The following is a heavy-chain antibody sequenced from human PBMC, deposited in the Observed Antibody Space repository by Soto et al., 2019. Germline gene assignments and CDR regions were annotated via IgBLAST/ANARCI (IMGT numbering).Heavy chain of an antibody. D-gene: IGHD5-12*01. CDR3: GRGRSGQIVVFY. J-gene: IGHJ4*02. V-gene: IGHV1-2*02. CDR2: IGPESGAT. Sequence: ASVKVSCKASGYTFTCHYIHWVRQAPEQGPEWMGEIGPESGATRYAQKFQGRVNMTRDMSITTVYMELNNLSPDDTAVYYCGRGRSGQIVVFYWGQGTPVTVSS. CDR1: GYTFTCHY.